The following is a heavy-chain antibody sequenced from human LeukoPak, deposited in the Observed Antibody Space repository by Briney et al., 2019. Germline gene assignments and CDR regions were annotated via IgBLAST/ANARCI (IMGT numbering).Heavy chain of an antibody. J-gene: IGHJ4*02. Sequence: ASVKVSCKASGYTFTGYYMHWVRQAPGQGLEWMGWINPNSGGTNYAQKFQGRVTITRNTSISTAYMELSSLRSEDTAAYYCARAIDGGSYSIEDYFDYWGQGTLVTVSS. CDR2: INPNSGGT. CDR1: GYTFTGYY. CDR3: ARAIDGGSYSIEDYFDY. V-gene: IGHV1-2*02. D-gene: IGHD1-26*01.